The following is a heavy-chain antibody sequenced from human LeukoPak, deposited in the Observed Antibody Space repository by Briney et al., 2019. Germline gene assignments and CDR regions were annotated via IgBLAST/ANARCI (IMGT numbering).Heavy chain of an antibody. D-gene: IGHD1-26*01. J-gene: IGHJ4*02. CDR1: YTXXXXX. V-gene: IGHV1-18*01. CDR2: XXAYNGNT. Sequence: YTXXXXXISWXXXAPGXXLXXXXXXXAYNGNTNYAQKLQGRVTITRNTSISTAYMELSSLRSEDTAVYYCARSCRSPSVGATRLYYFDYWGQGTLVTVSS. CDR3: ARSCRSPSVGATRLYYFDY.